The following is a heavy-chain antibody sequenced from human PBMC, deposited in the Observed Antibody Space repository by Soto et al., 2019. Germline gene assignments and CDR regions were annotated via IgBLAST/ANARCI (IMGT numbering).Heavy chain of an antibody. CDR2: ISYDGSNK. Sequence: GGSLRLSCAASGFTFSSYGMHWVRQAPGKGLEWVAVISYDGSNKYYADSVKGRFTISRDNSKNTLYLQMNSLRAEDTAVYYCAKEVPRLSNWFDPWGQGTLVTVSS. CDR3: AKEVPRLSNWFDP. J-gene: IGHJ5*02. D-gene: IGHD1-1*01. CDR1: GFTFSSYG. V-gene: IGHV3-30*18.